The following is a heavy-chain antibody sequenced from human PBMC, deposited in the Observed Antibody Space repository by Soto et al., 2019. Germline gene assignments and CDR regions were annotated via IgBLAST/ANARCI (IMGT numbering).Heavy chain of an antibody. D-gene: IGHD6-13*01. CDR3: ARDRIASGLRAMAV. J-gene: IGHJ6*02. Sequence: QVQLLESGGGVVQPGKSLRLSCAASGFTFSSHAMHWVRQAPGKGLEWVAVLSYNGNNNEYYADSVKGRFTISRANSNSRMYLQMNRLRGEDTAIYFCARDRIASGLRAMAVWGQGPPVIVSS. CDR1: GFTFSSHA. CDR2: LSYNGNNNE. V-gene: IGHV3-30-3*01.